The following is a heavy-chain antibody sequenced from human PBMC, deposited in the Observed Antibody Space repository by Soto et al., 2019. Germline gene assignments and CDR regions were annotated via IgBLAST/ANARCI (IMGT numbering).Heavy chain of an antibody. CDR2: ISYDGSNK. D-gene: IGHD4-17*01. CDR1: GFSFSYYA. CDR3: AKTGRDYGDSPNDY. V-gene: IGHV3-30*18. J-gene: IGHJ4*02. Sequence: QVQLVESGGGVVQPGRSLRLSCAASGFSFSYYAMHWVRRAPGKGLEWVALISYDGSNKFYADSVKGRFTISRDNSKNTLYLQMNGMRPEDTAVYYCAKTGRDYGDSPNDYWGQGTLVTVSS.